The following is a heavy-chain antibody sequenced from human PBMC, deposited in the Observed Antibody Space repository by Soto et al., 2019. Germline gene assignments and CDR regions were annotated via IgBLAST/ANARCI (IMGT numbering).Heavy chain of an antibody. Sequence: QVQLVQSAAEVKEPGASVKLSCKASGFTFSSYSLQWLRQAPGQGLEWMGWITADKGDRAYSQKFQGRVSITKDTSASMAYMELSSLRSGDTAVYFCARGLRNVNSAYSPFDYWGQGTLVTVSS. J-gene: IGHJ4*02. CDR3: ARGLRNVNSAYSPFDY. D-gene: IGHD2-15*01. V-gene: IGHV1-3*01. CDR2: ITADKGDR. CDR1: GFTFSSYS.